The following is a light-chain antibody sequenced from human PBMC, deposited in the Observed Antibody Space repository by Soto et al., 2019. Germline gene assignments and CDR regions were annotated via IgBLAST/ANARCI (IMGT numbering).Light chain of an antibody. J-gene: IGKJ1*01. Sequence: DIQMTQSPSSLSASVGDRVTITCQASQDISIYLAWYQQKPGKVPKLLIYAAYTLQSGVPSRFSGSGSGTDFTLTISSLQPEDVATYYCQKYNSAPRTFGQGTKVEIK. CDR2: AAY. V-gene: IGKV1-27*01. CDR3: QKYNSAPRT. CDR1: QDISIY.